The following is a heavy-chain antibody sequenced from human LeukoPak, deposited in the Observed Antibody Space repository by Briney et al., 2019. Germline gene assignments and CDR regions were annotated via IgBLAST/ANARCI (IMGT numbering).Heavy chain of an antibody. J-gene: IGHJ4*02. CDR2: IWYDGSND. V-gene: IGHV3-33*06. CDR1: GFTFSGYG. Sequence: GSLRLSCAASGFTFSGYGMHWVRQAPGKGLEWVAVIWYDGSNDDYADSVKGRFTISRDNSKNTLYLQMNSLRAEDTAMYYCAKDVPGSWAPDYWGQGTLVTVSS. CDR3: AKDVPGSWAPDY. D-gene: IGHD1-14*01.